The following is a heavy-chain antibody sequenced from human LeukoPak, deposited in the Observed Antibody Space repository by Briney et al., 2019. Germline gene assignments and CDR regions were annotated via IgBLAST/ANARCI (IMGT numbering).Heavy chain of an antibody. V-gene: IGHV6-1*01. J-gene: IGHJ6*02. CDR2: TYYRPKWYN. D-gene: IGHD6-13*01. Sequence: SQTLSLTCAISGDSVSSNSAAWNWIRQSPSRGLEWLGRTYYRPKWYNDYAVSVKSRITINPDTSKNQFSLQLNSVTPEDTAVYYCARDQGGHSSSWLYYGMDVWGQGTTVTVSS. CDR3: ARDQGGHSSSWLYYGMDV. CDR1: GDSVSSNSAA.